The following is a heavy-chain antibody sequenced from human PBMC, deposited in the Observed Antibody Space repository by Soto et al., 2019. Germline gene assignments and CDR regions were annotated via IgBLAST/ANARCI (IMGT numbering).Heavy chain of an antibody. CDR1: GYKFTSYW. CDR2: IYPGDSDT. CDR3: ARRQYSSSWYYFDY. D-gene: IGHD6-13*01. V-gene: IGHV5-51*01. J-gene: IGHJ4*02. Sequence: GESLKISCKGSGYKFTSYWIGWVRQMPGKGLEWMGIIYPGDSDTKYSPSFQGQVTISADKSISTAYLQWSILKASDTAMYYCARRQYSSSWYYFDYWGQGTLVTVSS.